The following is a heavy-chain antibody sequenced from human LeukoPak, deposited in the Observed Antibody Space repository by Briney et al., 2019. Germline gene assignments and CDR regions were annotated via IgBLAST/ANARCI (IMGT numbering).Heavy chain of an antibody. CDR3: AKDGVVVVAANY. CDR1: GFTFSGYA. CDR2: ISGSGGST. J-gene: IGHJ4*02. D-gene: IGHD2-15*01. Sequence: PGGSLRLSCAASGFTFSGYAMSWVRQAPGKGLEWVSAISGSGGSTYYADSVKGRFTISRDNSKNTLYLQMNSLRAEGTAVYYCAKDGVVVVAANYWGQGTLVTVSS. V-gene: IGHV3-23*01.